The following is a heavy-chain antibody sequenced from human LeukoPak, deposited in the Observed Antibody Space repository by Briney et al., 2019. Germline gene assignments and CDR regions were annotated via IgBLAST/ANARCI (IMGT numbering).Heavy chain of an antibody. CDR3: ARASRFVVVTALIVWFDP. Sequence: PSETLSLTCAVYGGSFSGYYWSWIRQHPGKGLEWIGYIYYSGSTYYNPSLKSRVTISVDTSKNQFSLKLSSVTAADTAVYYCARASRFVVVTALIVWFDPWGQGTLVTVSS. CDR2: IYYSGST. V-gene: IGHV4-31*11. J-gene: IGHJ5*02. D-gene: IGHD2-21*02. CDR1: GGSFSGYY.